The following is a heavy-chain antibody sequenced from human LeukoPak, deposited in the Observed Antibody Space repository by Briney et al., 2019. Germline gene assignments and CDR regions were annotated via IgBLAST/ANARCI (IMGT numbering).Heavy chain of an antibody. CDR2: VNHSGST. Sequence: SETLSLICAVYGGSFSGYYWSWIRQPPGKGLEWIGEVNHSGSTNYNPSLKSRVTISVGTSKNQFSLKLSSVTAADTAVYYCARGSLGYSGYYYGVDVWGQGTTVTVSS. CDR3: ARGSLGYSGYYYGVDV. D-gene: IGHD5-12*01. J-gene: IGHJ6*02. V-gene: IGHV4-34*01. CDR1: GGSFSGYY.